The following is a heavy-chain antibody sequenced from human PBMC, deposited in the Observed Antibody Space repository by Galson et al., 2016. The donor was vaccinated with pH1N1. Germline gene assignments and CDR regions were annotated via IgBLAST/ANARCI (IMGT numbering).Heavy chain of an antibody. CDR2: IKEDGSQK. Sequence: SLRLSCAASGFTFSNYWMSWVRQAPGKGLEWVANIKEDGSQKYYVDSVKGRLTISRDNAKNSLNLQMNSLRAEDAAVYYCARKGLPDSWGQGTLVTVSS. V-gene: IGHV3-7*04. J-gene: IGHJ5*01. CDR3: ARKGLPDS. CDR1: GFTFSNYW.